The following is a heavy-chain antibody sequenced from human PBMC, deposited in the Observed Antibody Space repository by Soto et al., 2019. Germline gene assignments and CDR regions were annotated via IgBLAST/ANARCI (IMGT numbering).Heavy chain of an antibody. V-gene: IGHV1-69*13. D-gene: IGHD6-13*01. CDR1: GGTSSSYA. Sequence: GASVKVSCKASGGTSSSYAISWVRQAPGQGLEWMGGIIPIFGTANYAQKFQGRVTITADESTSTAYMELSSLRSEDTAVYYCARHSSSSWPFDYWGQGTLVTVSS. CDR2: IIPIFGTA. J-gene: IGHJ4*02. CDR3: ARHSSSSWPFDY.